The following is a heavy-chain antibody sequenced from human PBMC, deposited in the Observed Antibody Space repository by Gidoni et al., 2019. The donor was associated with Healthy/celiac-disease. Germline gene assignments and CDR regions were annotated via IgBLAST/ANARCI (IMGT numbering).Heavy chain of an antibody. V-gene: IGHV5-51*01. CDR3: ARGGRNYYDSSGDDAFDI. D-gene: IGHD3-22*01. CDR2: IYPGDSDT. J-gene: IGHJ3*02. CDR1: GYSFNSYR. Sequence: EVQLVQSGAEVKTPGESLKISWKGSGYSFNSYRIGWVRQMPGKGLEWMGIIYPGDSDTRYSPSFQGQVTISADKSISTAYLQWSSLKASDTAMYYCARGGRNYYDSSGDDAFDIWGQGTMVTVSS.